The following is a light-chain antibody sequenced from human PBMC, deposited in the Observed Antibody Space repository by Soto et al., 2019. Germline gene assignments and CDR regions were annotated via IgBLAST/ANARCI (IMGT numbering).Light chain of an antibody. J-gene: IGKJ1*01. CDR1: QSVNSN. CDR3: QQYNSWPRT. CDR2: GAS. Sequence: VLTQSPATLSVSPGERATLSCRASQSVNSNLAWYQQKPGQAPRLLIYGASSRATGIPARFSGSGSGTEFTLTITSLQSEDFAVYYCQQYNSWPRTFGQGTKV. V-gene: IGKV3-15*01.